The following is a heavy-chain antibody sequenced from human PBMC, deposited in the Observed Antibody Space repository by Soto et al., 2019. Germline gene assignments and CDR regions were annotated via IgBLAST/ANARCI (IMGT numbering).Heavy chain of an antibody. CDR2: INPNSGGT. Sequence: ASVKFSCKASGYTFTGYYMHWVRQAPGQGLEWMGWINPNSGGTNYAQKFQGRVTMTRDTSISTAYMELSRLRSDDTAVYYCARDSGETFSYYYYYSGMAVGGKGPTVTVSS. V-gene: IGHV1-2*02. CDR1: GYTFTGYY. CDR3: ARDSGETFSYYYYYSGMAV. J-gene: IGHJ6*04. D-gene: IGHD7-27*01.